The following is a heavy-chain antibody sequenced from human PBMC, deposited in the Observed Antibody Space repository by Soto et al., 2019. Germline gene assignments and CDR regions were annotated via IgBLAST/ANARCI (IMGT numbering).Heavy chain of an antibody. Sequence: SETLSLTCTVSGGSISSSSHYWGWVRQPPGKELEWIASIHFSGITYYNPSLKSRVTISVDTSNNQFSLKLSSVTAADTAVYYCARHGPNNSPFEYWGQGALVTVSS. CDR2: IHFSGIT. D-gene: IGHD1-1*01. CDR1: GGSISSSSHY. CDR3: ARHGPNNSPFEY. V-gene: IGHV4-39*01. J-gene: IGHJ4*02.